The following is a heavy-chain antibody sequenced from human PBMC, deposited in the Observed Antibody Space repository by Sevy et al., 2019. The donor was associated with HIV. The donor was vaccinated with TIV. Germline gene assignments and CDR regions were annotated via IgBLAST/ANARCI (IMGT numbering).Heavy chain of an antibody. V-gene: IGHV3-49*03. J-gene: IGHJ3*02. CDR3: TRDSGRRGAAVKIFGVVTRDAFDI. D-gene: IGHD3-3*01. CDR2: IRSKAYGGTT. Sequence: GGSLRLSCTASGFTFGDYAMSWFRQAPGKGLEWVGFIRSKAYGGTTEYAASRKGRFTISRDDSKSIAYLQMNSLKTENTAAYYCTRDSGRRGAAVKIFGVVTRDAFDIWGQGTMVTVSS. CDR1: GFTFGDYA.